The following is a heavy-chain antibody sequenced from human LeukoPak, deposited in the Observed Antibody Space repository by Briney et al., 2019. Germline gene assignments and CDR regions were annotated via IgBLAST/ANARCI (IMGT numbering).Heavy chain of an antibody. CDR3: ARDSVTIFAFDP. Sequence: SETLSLTCTVSGGSISSYYWSWIRQPPGKGLEWIGYIYYSGSTNYNPSLKSRVTISVDTSKNQFSLKLSSVTAADTAVYYCARDSVTIFAFDPWGQGILVTVSS. V-gene: IGHV4-59*01. CDR2: IYYSGST. D-gene: IGHD3-3*01. J-gene: IGHJ5*02. CDR1: GGSISSYY.